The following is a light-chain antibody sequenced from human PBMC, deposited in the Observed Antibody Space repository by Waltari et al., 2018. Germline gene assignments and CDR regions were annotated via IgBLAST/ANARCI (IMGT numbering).Light chain of an antibody. CDR3: STWDSSLSAVI. Sequence: QSALTQEASVSGTIGQKVTLSCTGNINNVGSYAVGWYQQISHGAPKTVMFGNSRPSGFPDRFSGAKSGTTASLTVSGLQPEDEADYYCSTWDSSLSAVIFGGGTKLTVL. CDR1: INNVGSYA. V-gene: IGLV1-44*01. CDR2: GNS. J-gene: IGLJ2*01.